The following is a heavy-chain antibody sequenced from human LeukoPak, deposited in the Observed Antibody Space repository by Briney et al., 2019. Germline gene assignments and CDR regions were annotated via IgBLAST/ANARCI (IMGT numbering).Heavy chain of an antibody. CDR1: GFTVSSNY. D-gene: IGHD1-26*01. Sequence: GGSLRLSCAASGFTVSSNYMSWVRQAPGKGLEGVSIIYSGGSTFYSDSVKGRFTISRDNSKNTLYLQMNSLRAEDTAVYYCARGGSYLSAFDIWGQGTMVTVSS. CDR2: IYSGGST. J-gene: IGHJ3*02. CDR3: ARGGSYLSAFDI. V-gene: IGHV3-53*01.